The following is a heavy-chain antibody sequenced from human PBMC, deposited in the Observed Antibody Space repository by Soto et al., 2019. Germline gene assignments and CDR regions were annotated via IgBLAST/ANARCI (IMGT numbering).Heavy chain of an antibody. CDR3: ARVEAPNSGYDFHYYYYMDV. D-gene: IGHD5-12*01. CDR1: GYTFTSYA. CDR2: INTNTGNP. J-gene: IGHJ6*03. V-gene: IGHV7-4-1*02. Sequence: ASVKVSCKASGYTFTSYAMNWVRQAPGQGLEWMGWINTNTGNPTYAQGFTGRFVFSLDTSVSTAYLQISSLKAEDTAVYYCARVEAPNSGYDFHYYYYMDVWGKGTTVTVFS.